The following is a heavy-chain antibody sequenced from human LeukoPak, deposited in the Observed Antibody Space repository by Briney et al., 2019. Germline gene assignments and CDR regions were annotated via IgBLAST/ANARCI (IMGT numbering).Heavy chain of an antibody. CDR2: INPNSGGT. V-gene: IGHV1-2*02. CDR3: ARADYGDSRDEYNWFDP. CDR1: GYTFTGYY. D-gene: IGHD4-17*01. J-gene: IGHJ5*02. Sequence: GASVKVSCKASGYTFTGYYMHWVRRAPGQGLEWMGWINPNSGGTNYAQKFQGRVTMTRDTSISTAYMELSRLRSDDTAVYYCARADYGDSRDEYNWFDPWGQGTLVTVSS.